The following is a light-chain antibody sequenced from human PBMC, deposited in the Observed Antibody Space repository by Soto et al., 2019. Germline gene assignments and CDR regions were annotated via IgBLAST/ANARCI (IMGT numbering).Light chain of an antibody. CDR3: QKYNTVPRT. CDR2: AAS. Sequence: DIQMTQSPSSLSASVGDRVTITCRASQGMSHFLAWYQQKPGKVPKLLIYAASILQSGVPPRFSGSGSGTEFTLTISSLQPEDVATYSCQKYNTVPRTFGQGTKVEI. CDR1: QGMSHF. V-gene: IGKV1-27*01. J-gene: IGKJ1*01.